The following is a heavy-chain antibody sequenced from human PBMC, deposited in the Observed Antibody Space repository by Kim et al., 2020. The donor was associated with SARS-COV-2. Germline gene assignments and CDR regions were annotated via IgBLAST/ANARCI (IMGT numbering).Heavy chain of an antibody. V-gene: IGHV4-34*01. D-gene: IGHD1-1*01. CDR2: INHSGST. Sequence: SETLSLTCAVSGGSFSGYYWSWIRQPPAKGLEWIWEINHSGSTNYNPSLKSRVTISIDTSKNQFSLKLSSVTAADTAVYYCSRGPEGYGYFQPWGQSTLLTVSS. CDR1: GGSFSGYY. CDR3: SRGPEGYGYFQP. J-gene: IGHJ1*01.